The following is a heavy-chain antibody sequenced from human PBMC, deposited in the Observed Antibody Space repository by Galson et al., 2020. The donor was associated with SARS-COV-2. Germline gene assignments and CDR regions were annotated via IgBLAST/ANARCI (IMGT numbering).Heavy chain of an antibody. J-gene: IGHJ4*02. Sequence: SETLSLTCTVSGGSISSSSYYWGWIRQPPGKGLEWIGSIYYSGSTYYNPSLKSRVTISVDTSKNQFSLKLSSVTAADTAVYYCARISGGSCDYWGQGTLVTVSS. D-gene: IGHD2-15*01. V-gene: IGHV4-39*01. CDR3: ARISGGSCDY. CDR2: IYYSGST. CDR1: GGSISSSSYY.